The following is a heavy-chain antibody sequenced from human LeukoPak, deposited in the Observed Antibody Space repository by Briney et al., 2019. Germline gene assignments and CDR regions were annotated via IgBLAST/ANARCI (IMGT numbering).Heavy chain of an antibody. CDR2: MNPNSGNT. Sequence: ASVKVSCKASGYTFTSYDINWVRQATGQGLEWMGWMNPNSGNTNYAQKLQGRVTMTTDTSTSTAYMELRSLRSDDTAVYYCAIDYGDFGGYFDYWGQGTLVTVSS. CDR1: GYTFTSYD. J-gene: IGHJ4*02. D-gene: IGHD4-17*01. CDR3: AIDYGDFGGYFDY. V-gene: IGHV1-18*01.